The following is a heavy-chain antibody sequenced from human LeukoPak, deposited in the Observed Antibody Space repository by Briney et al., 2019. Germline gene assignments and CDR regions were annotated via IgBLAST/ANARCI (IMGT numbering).Heavy chain of an antibody. CDR3: AKSGRRWELLRNYFDY. V-gene: IGHV3-23*01. J-gene: IGHJ4*02. CDR2: LSGSGGST. Sequence: GGSLRLSCAASGFTFSSYAMSWVRPAPGKGLEWVSALSGSGGSTYYADSVKGRFTISRDNSKNTLYLQMNSLRAEDTAVYYCAKSGRRWELLRNYFDYWGQGTLVTVSS. D-gene: IGHD1-26*01. CDR1: GFTFSSYA.